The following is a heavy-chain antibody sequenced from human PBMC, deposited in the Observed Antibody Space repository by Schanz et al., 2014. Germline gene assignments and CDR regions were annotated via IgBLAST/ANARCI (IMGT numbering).Heavy chain of an antibody. Sequence: EVQLAESGGGLVQPGGSLRLSCAASGFTFGDYAMTWVRQAPGKGLEWVANIKEDGSVKDYVDSVKGRFTISRDNAKNSLYLQMTSLRAEDTAVYYCAKGMFGELSAFDIWLQCTIVTVSS. V-gene: IGHV3-7*05. CDR1: GFTFGDYA. D-gene: IGHD3-10*02. J-gene: IGHJ3*02. CDR3: AKGMFGELSAFDI. CDR2: IKEDGSVK.